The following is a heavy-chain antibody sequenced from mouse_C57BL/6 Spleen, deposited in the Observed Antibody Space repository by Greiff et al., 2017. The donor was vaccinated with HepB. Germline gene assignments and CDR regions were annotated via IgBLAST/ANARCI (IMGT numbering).Heavy chain of an antibody. CDR1: GYTFTSYW. CDR2: IDPSDSYT. J-gene: IGHJ2*01. CDR3: ARDEKITTVVATDY. V-gene: IGHV1-50*01. Sequence: VQLQQPGAELVKPGASVKLSCKASGYTFTSYWMQWVKQRPGQGLEWIGEIDPSDSYTNYNQKFKGKATLTVDTSSSTAYMQLSSLTSEDSAVYYCARDEKITTVVATDYWGQGTTLTVSS. D-gene: IGHD1-1*01.